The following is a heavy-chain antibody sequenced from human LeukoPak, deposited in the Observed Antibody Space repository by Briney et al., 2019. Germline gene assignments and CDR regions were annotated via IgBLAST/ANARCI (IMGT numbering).Heavy chain of an antibody. CDR3: AKWGDYDVLTGYYVPDY. Sequence: GGSLRLSCAASGFTFSNYAMSWVRQAPGKGLEWVSAILGSGGSTYYADSVKGRFTVSRDNSKSTLYLQMNSLRAENTALYYCAKWGDYDVLTGYYVPDYWGQGTLVTVSS. V-gene: IGHV3-23*01. D-gene: IGHD3-9*01. J-gene: IGHJ4*02. CDR2: ILGSGGST. CDR1: GFTFSNYA.